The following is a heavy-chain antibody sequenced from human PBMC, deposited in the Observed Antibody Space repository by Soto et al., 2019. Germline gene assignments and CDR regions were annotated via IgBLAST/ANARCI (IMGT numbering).Heavy chain of an antibody. CDR3: ARMATFGSLNWFDP. CDR1: GYSFTNND. Sequence: VKVSCKASGYSFTNNDVTWVRQATGQGLEWMGWMNPGSGDTGYAQKFQGRVTMTRDISIATAYMELSSLRSDDTAIYYCARMATFGSLNWFDPWGQGTLVTVS. J-gene: IGHJ5*02. CDR2: MNPGSGDT. V-gene: IGHV1-8*01. D-gene: IGHD3-16*01.